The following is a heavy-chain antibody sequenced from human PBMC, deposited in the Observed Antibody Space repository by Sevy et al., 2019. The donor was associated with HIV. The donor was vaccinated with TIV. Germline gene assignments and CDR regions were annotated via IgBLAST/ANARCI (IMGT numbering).Heavy chain of an antibody. Sequence: GGSLRLSCAASGFTFSSYAMHWVRQAPGKGLEWVAVISYDGSNKYYADSVKGRFTFSRDNSKNTLYLQMNSLRAEDTAVYYCARGSSSITMVRGVNYWGQGTLVTVSS. D-gene: IGHD3-10*01. CDR2: ISYDGSNK. CDR3: ARGSSSITMVRGVNY. CDR1: GFTFSSYA. V-gene: IGHV3-30-3*01. J-gene: IGHJ4*02.